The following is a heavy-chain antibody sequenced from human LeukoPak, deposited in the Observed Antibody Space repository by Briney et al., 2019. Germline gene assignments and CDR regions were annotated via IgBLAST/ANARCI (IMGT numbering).Heavy chain of an antibody. Sequence: ASVKVSCKASGYTFTGYYMHWVRQAPGQGLEWMGWINPNSGGTNYAQKFQGRVTMTRDTSITTAYMELSRLRSDDTAVYYCARDVAVAGTGFFGTFDYWGQGTLVTVSS. D-gene: IGHD6-19*01. CDR3: ARDVAVAGTGFFGTFDY. CDR2: INPNSGGT. J-gene: IGHJ4*02. CDR1: GYTFTGYY. V-gene: IGHV1-2*02.